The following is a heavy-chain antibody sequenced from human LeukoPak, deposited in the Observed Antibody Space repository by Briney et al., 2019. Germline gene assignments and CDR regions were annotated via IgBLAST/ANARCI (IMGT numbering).Heavy chain of an antibody. CDR1: GVSISSYY. D-gene: IGHD3-10*01. J-gene: IGHJ3*02. CDR3: ARSGNVDGAFDI. V-gene: IGHV4-59*01. CDR2: IYYSGST. Sequence: SETLSLTCTVSGVSISSYYWSWLRHPPGKGLEGIGFIYYSGSTDFNLSLKSRITISVDTSKNQFSLKLSSVPAADTAVYYCARSGNVDGAFDIWGQGTMVTVSS.